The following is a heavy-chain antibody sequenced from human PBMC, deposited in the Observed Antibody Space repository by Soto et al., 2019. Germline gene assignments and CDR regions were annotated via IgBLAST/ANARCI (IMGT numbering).Heavy chain of an antibody. Sequence: ASVKVSCKASGYTFTSYGISWVRQAPGQGLEWMGWISPYNGNTNYAQKLQGRVTMTTDTSTSTAYMELRSLRSDDTAVYYCARFERSSSTAYYIDYRGPGTLVTVSS. D-gene: IGHD6-6*01. CDR3: ARFERSSSTAYYIDY. CDR2: ISPYNGNT. CDR1: GYTFTSYG. J-gene: IGHJ4*02. V-gene: IGHV1-18*04.